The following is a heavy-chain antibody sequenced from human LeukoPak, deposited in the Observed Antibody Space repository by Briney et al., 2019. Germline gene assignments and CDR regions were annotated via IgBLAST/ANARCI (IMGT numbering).Heavy chain of an antibody. Sequence: GGSLRLSCSASTFIFSRYAMSWVRQAPGKGLEWVSGFSTGGGGSTYYADSVSGRFTISRDSSKNTVYLQLHSLRAEDTAVSYCANIGLGSWSAGDFWGQGTLVTVSS. J-gene: IGHJ4*02. D-gene: IGHD3-16*01. V-gene: IGHV3-23*01. CDR1: TFIFSRYA. CDR3: ANIGLGSWSAGDF. CDR2: FSTGGGGST.